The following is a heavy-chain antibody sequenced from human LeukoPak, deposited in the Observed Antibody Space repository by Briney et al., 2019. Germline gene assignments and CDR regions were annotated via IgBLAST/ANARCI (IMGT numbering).Heavy chain of an antibody. J-gene: IGHJ4*02. D-gene: IGHD3-10*01. CDR1: GYTFTSYG. Sequence: ASVKVSCKASGYTFTSYGISWVRQAPGQGLEWMGWISAYNGNTNCAQKLQGRVTMTTDTSTSTAYMELRSLRSDDTAVYYCARDQEPYYYGSGSYFVPHYWGQGTLVTVSS. CDR3: ARDQEPYYYGSGSYFVPHY. V-gene: IGHV1-18*01. CDR2: ISAYNGNT.